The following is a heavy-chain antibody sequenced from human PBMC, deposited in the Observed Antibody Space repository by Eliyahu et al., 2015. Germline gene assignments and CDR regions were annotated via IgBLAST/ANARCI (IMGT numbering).Heavy chain of an antibody. J-gene: IGHJ2*01. CDR1: GFTFSTYA. D-gene: IGHD4-17*01. CDR2: LSGSGGTK. Sequence: EVQLLESGGGLVQPGGSLRLSCSASGFTFSTYAMNWVRQAPGKGLEWVSGLSGSGGTKYYPDSLRGRFTISRDNSKNTLYLQMNSLRAEDTAVYFCAKGAPTGTRYLDLWGRGTLVTVSS. V-gene: IGHV3-23*01. CDR3: AKGAPTGTRYLDL.